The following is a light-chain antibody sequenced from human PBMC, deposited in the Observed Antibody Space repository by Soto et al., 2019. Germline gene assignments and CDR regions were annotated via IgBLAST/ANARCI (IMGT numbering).Light chain of an antibody. Sequence: EIVMTQSPATLSVSPGERATLSCRASQSVNSNLAWYRQKPGQAPRLLISDASTRATGVPARFSGSGSGTGFTLTISSLQSEDSGIYYCQHYNFWPPLTFGGGTKVEI. V-gene: IGKV3-15*01. CDR3: QHYNFWPPLT. CDR2: DAS. J-gene: IGKJ4*01. CDR1: QSVNSN.